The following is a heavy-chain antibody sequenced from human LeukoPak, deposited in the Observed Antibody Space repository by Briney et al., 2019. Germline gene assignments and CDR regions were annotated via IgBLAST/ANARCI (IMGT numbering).Heavy chain of an antibody. Sequence: GGSLRLSCAASVFTFSNHAMTWVRRAPGRGLEWISGISDSGGSTYYADSVKGRFTISRDNSKNTLYLQMNSLRAEDTAVYYCAKSLSGGGYYFEYWGQGTLVTVSS. CDR3: AKSLSGGGYYFEY. CDR1: VFTFSNHA. J-gene: IGHJ4*02. CDR2: ISDSGGST. D-gene: IGHD3-10*01. V-gene: IGHV3-23*01.